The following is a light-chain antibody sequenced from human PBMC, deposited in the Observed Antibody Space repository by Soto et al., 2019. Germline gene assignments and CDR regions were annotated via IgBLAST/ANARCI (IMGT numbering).Light chain of an antibody. CDR3: QQSYSIPGALT. J-gene: IGKJ4*01. CDR1: QSISSY. V-gene: IGKV1-39*01. Sequence: DIQMTQSPSSLSASVGDRVTITCRASQSISSYLNWYQQKPGKAPKLLIYAASSLQSGVPSRFSGSGSGTDFTLAISSLQPEDFATYYCQQSYSIPGALTFGGGTKVEIK. CDR2: AAS.